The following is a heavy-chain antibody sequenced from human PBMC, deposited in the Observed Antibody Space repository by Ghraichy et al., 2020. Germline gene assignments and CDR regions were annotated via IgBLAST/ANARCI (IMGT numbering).Heavy chain of an antibody. Sequence: SETLSLTCSVSGGSVSSYYWSWIRQAAGKGLEWIWRIYTSGTTDYNPSLKSRVTMSLDTSKNQFSLEVTSVTAAEPAVDYCARDGFYYDSSGFDSWVQGILVTVSS. CDR3: ARDGFYYDSSGFDS. CDR2: IYTSGTT. CDR1: GGSVSSYY. V-gene: IGHV4-4*07. D-gene: IGHD3-22*01. J-gene: IGHJ4*02.